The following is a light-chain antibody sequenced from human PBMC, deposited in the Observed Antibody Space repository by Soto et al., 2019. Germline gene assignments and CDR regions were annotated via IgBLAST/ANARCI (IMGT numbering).Light chain of an antibody. V-gene: IGKV1-9*01. CDR3: QQLNSYPLT. CDR2: AAS. J-gene: IGKJ4*01. CDR1: QGISSS. Sequence: IQLTQSPSSLSASVGDRVTITCRASQGISSSLAWYQQTPRKAPKFLIYAASTLQSGVPSRFSGSGSGTDFTLTISSLQPEDFATYYCQQLNSYPLTFGGGTKVEIK.